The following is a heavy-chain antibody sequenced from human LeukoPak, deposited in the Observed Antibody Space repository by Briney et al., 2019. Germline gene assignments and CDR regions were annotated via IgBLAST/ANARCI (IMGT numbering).Heavy chain of an antibody. J-gene: IGHJ4*02. D-gene: IGHD3-10*01. V-gene: IGHV3-9*01. CDR2: ISWNSGSI. Sequence: GGSLRLSCAASGFTFSSYEMNWVRQAPGKGLEWVSGISWNSGSIGYADSVKGRFTISRDNAKNSLYLQMNSLRAEDTALYYCANLYGSGGSRDYWGQGTLVTVSS. CDR3: ANLYGSGGSRDY. CDR1: GFTFSSYE.